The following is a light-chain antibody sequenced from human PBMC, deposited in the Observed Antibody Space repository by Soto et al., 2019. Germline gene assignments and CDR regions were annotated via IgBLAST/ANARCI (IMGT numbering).Light chain of an antibody. V-gene: IGLV2-14*01. CDR3: SSYTSSTTLV. J-gene: IGLJ1*01. CDR1: SSDIGNYNY. CDR2: EVN. Sequence: QSVLTQPASVSGSPGQSITISCTGTSSDIGNYNYVSWYQQHPGKAPKLMIYEVNNRPSGVSNRFSGSKSGNTASLTISGLEAEDEADYYCSSYTSSTTLVFATGTKGTVL.